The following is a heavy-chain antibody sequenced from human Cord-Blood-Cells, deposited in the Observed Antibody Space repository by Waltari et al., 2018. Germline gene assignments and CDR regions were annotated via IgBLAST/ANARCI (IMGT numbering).Heavy chain of an antibody. J-gene: IGHJ4*02. CDR1: GFTFSSYA. CDR2: ISYDGSNK. D-gene: IGHD6-19*01. V-gene: IGHV3-30*04. CDR3: ASPIAVAGTDY. Sequence: QVQLVESGGGVVQPGRSLRLSCAASGFTFSSYAIHRVRQAPGKGLEWVAVISYDGSNKYYADSVKGRFTISRDNSKNTLYLQMNSLRAEDTAVYYCASPIAVAGTDYWGQGTLVTVSS.